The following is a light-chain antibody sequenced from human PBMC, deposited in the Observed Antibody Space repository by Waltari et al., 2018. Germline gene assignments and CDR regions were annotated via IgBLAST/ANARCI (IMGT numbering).Light chain of an antibody. CDR1: QGISTY. CDR3: LQYSSNPLT. J-gene: IGKJ4*01. Sequence: QSPSSLSASAGDRVTITCRASQGISTYLNWYQQKPGQAPKRLIYAASSLESGVPSRFSGSGSGTDFTLTISSLQPEDFATYYCLQYSSNPLTFGGGTKVDIK. CDR2: AAS. V-gene: IGKV1-13*02.